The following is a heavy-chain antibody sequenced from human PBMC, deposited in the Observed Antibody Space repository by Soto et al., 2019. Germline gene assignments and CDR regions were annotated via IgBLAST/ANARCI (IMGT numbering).Heavy chain of an antibody. CDR2: INHSGST. V-gene: IGHV4-34*01. D-gene: IGHD4-17*01. CDR1: GGSFSGYY. CDR3: ARGRGLRYNWFDP. J-gene: IGHJ5*02. Sequence: PSETLSLTCAVYGGSFSGYYWSWIRQPPGKGLEWIGEINHSGSTNYNPSLKSRVTISVDTSKNQFSLKLSSVTAADTAVYYCARGRGLRYNWFDPWGQGTLVT.